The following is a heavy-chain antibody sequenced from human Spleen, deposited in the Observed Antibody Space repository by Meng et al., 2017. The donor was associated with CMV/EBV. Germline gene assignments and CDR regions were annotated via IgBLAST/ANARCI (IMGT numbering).Heavy chain of an antibody. CDR3: ARDLQDSSGYHGLDY. V-gene: IGHV3-48*04. J-gene: IGHJ4*02. CDR1: GLIFSNYN. Sequence: GESLKISCAVSGLIFSNYNMNWVRQAPGKGLEWVSYISGNGNTIYYADSLKGRFTISRDNAKNSLYLQMESLGAEDTAVYYCARDLQDSSGYHGLDYWGQGTVVTVSS. D-gene: IGHD3-22*01. CDR2: ISGNGNTI.